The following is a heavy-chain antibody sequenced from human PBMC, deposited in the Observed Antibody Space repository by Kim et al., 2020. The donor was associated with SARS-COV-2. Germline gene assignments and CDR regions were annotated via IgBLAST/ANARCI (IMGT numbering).Heavy chain of an antibody. V-gene: IGHV3-33*01. Sequence: GGSLRLSCAASGFTFSSYGMHWVRQAPGKGLEWVAVIWYDGSNKYYADSVKGRFTISRDNSKNTLYLQTNSLRAEDTAVYYCARGDGYNHGAFDIWGQGTMVTVSS. CDR2: IWYDGSNK. CDR1: GFTFSSYG. D-gene: IGHD5-12*01. CDR3: ARGDGYNHGAFDI. J-gene: IGHJ3*02.